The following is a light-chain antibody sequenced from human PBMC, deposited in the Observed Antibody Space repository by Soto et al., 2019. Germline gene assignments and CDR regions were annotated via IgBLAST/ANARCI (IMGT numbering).Light chain of an antibody. V-gene: IGLV2-14*01. CDR1: TSDLGFYNF. CDR2: EVS. CDR3: SSYRSSSTPVV. J-gene: IGLJ2*01. Sequence: QSALTQPASVSGSPGQSITISCTGTTSDLGFYNFVSWYQQNPGKAPKLLIYEVSHRPSGVSSRFSGSKSGNTASLTISGLRAEDEADYYCSSYRSSSTPVVFGGGTKLTVL.